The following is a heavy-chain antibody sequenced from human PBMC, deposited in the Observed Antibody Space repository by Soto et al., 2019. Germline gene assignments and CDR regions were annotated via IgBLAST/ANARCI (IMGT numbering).Heavy chain of an antibody. CDR2: INPNRGAT. J-gene: IGHJ6*02. CDR3: AKDQGGYMVSGMDV. CDR1: GYTFTDYY. Sequence: QVQLVQSRAEVRKPGASVNVSCKASGYTFTDYYIYWLRQAPGHGLEWMGWINPNRGATNYAHNFQGRVTMTRDTSIRAAYMELSRLSSDDTAVYYCAKDQGGYMVSGMDVWGQGTKVTVSS. D-gene: IGHD2-2*02. V-gene: IGHV1-2*02.